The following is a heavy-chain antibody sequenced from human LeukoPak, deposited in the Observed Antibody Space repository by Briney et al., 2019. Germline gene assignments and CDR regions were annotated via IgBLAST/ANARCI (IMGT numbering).Heavy chain of an antibody. CDR2: IVVGSGNT. CDR3: AADTYYYGSGTKNWFDP. D-gene: IGHD3-10*01. V-gene: IGHV1-58*01. CDR1: GFTFTSSS. J-gene: IGHJ5*02. Sequence: GASVKVSCKASGFTFTSSSVQWVRQARGQRLEWIGWIVVGSGNTNYAQKFQERVTITRDMSTSTAYMELSSLRSGDTAVYYCAADTYYYGSGTKNWFDPWGQGTLVTVSS.